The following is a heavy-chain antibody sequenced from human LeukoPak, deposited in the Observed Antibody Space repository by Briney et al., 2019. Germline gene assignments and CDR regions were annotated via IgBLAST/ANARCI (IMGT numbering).Heavy chain of an antibody. J-gene: IGHJ4*02. Sequence: GGSLRLSCAVSGFTFSNYAMHWVRQAPGKGLEWVSVIYSGGSTYYADSVKGRFTISRDNSKNTLYLQMNSLRAEDTAVYYCARVMQTYFDWLTSFDYWGQGTLVTVSS. V-gene: IGHV3-66*01. D-gene: IGHD3-9*01. CDR2: IYSGGST. CDR3: ARVMQTYFDWLTSFDY. CDR1: GFTFSNYA.